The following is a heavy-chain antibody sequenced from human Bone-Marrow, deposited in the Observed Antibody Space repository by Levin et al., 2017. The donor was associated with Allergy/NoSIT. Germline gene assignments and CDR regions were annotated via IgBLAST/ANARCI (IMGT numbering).Heavy chain of an antibody. CDR1: GYSFTSYW. Sequence: GESLKISCKGSGYSFTSYWIGWVRQMPGKGLEWMGIIYPGDSDTRYSPSFQGQVTISADKSISTTYLQWSSLKASDTAMYYCARRGGTRRDGYNVPWFDPWGQGTLVTVSS. J-gene: IGHJ5*02. CDR3: ARRGGTRRDGYNVPWFDP. CDR2: IYPGDSDT. D-gene: IGHD5-24*01. V-gene: IGHV5-51*01.